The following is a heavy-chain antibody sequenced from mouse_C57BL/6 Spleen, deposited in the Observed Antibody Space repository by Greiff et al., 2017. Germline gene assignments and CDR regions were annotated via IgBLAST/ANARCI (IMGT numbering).Heavy chain of an antibody. V-gene: IGHV1-53*01. CDR1: GYTFTSYW. D-gene: IGHD1-1*01. CDR3: ARRGLITTVVATPWYFDV. Sequence: QVQLKQSGTELVKPGASVKLSCKASGYTFTSYWMHWVKQRPGQGLEWIGNINPSNGGTNYNEKFKSKATLTVDKSSSTAYMQLSSLTSEDSAVYYCARRGLITTVVATPWYFDVWGTGTTVTVSS. CDR2: INPSNGGT. J-gene: IGHJ1*03.